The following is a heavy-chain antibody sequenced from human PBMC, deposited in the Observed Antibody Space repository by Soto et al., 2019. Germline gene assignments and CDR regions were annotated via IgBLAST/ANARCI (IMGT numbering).Heavy chain of an antibody. J-gene: IGHJ6*03. CDR3: AKDGRSSSVYYYYMDV. CDR2: ISGSGGST. D-gene: IGHD6-6*01. V-gene: IGHV3-23*01. CDR1: GFTFSSYA. Sequence: EVQLLESGGGLVQPGGSLRLSCAASGFTFSSYAMSWVRQAPGKGLEWVSAISGSGGSTYYADSVKGRFTISRDNSKNTLYLQMNSLRAEDTAVYYCAKDGRSSSVYYYYMDVWGKGTTVTVSS.